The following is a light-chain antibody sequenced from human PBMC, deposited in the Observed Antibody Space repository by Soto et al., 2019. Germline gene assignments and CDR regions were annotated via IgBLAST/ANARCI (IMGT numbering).Light chain of an antibody. CDR1: QDIRGA. CDR3: QQFNTYPNT. J-gene: IGKJ5*01. Sequence: AIPLTQSPSSLSASVGDRVTITCRASQDIRGALAWYQQKPGKPPKLLIFDVSSLQSGVPSRFSGSGSGTDFTLTISSLQPEDFATYYCQQFNTYPNTFGQGTRLEIK. CDR2: DVS. V-gene: IGKV1-13*02.